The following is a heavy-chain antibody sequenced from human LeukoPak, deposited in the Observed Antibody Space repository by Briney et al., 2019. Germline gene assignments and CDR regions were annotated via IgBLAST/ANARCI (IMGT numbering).Heavy chain of an antibody. J-gene: IGHJ4*02. Sequence: GASVKVSCKASGYTFTSYGISWVRQAPGQGLEWMGWISAYNGNTNYAQKLQGRVTMATDTSTSTAYMELRSLRSDDTAVYYCARTYDFWSGSPYDYWGQGTLVTVSS. D-gene: IGHD3-3*01. CDR1: GYTFTSYG. V-gene: IGHV1-18*01. CDR2: ISAYNGNT. CDR3: ARTYDFWSGSPYDY.